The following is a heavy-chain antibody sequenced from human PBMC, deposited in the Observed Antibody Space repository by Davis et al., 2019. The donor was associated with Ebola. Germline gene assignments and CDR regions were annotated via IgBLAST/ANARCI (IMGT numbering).Heavy chain of an antibody. Sequence: PGGSLRLSCAASGFTFSSYSMNWVRQAPGKGLEWVSSISSSSSYIYYADSVKGRFTISRDNAKNSLYLQMNSLRAEDTAVYYCARDRVGSYPPVEEFDYWGQGTLVTVSS. J-gene: IGHJ4*02. V-gene: IGHV3-21*01. CDR3: ARDRVGSYPPVEEFDY. CDR1: GFTFSSYS. CDR2: ISSSSSYI. D-gene: IGHD1-26*01.